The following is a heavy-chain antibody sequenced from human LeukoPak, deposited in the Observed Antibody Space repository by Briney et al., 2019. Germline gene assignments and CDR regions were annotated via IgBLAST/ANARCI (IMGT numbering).Heavy chain of an antibody. V-gene: IGHV4-30-4*02. CDR1: GGSISSGDYY. J-gene: IGHJ4*02. CDR2: IYYSGST. CDR3: ARAEQLWLWTDY. D-gene: IGHD5-18*01. Sequence: PSETLSLTCTVSGGSISSGDYYWSWIRQPPGKGLEWIGYIYYSGSTYYNPPLKSRVTISVDTSKNQFSLKLSSVTAADTAVYYCARAEQLWLWTDYWGQGTLVTVSS.